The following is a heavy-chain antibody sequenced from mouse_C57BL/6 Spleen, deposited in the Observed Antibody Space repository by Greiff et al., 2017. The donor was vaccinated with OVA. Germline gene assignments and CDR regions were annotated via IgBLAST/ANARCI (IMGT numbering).Heavy chain of an antibody. Sequence: EVMLVESGEGLVKPGGSLKLSCAASGFTFSSYAMSWVRQTPEKRLEWVAYISSGGDYIYYADTVKGRFTISRDNARNTLYLQMSSLKSEDTAMYYCTRVYYDYDYYFDYWGQGTTLTVSS. D-gene: IGHD2-4*01. CDR3: TRVYYDYDYYFDY. V-gene: IGHV5-9-1*02. J-gene: IGHJ2*01. CDR1: GFTFSSYA. CDR2: ISSGGDYI.